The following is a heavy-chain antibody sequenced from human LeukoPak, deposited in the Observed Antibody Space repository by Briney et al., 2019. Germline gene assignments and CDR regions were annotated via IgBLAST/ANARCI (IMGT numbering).Heavy chain of an antibody. CDR3: ARTDCSGGSCYSNWFDP. D-gene: IGHD2-15*01. CDR1: GGTFSSYA. Sequence: EASVKVSCKASGGTFSSYAISWVRQAPGQGLEWMGGIIPIFGTANYAQKFQGRVTITTDESTSTAYMELSSLRSEDTAVYYCARTDCSGGSCYSNWFDPWGQGTLVTVSS. CDR2: IIPIFGTA. V-gene: IGHV1-69*05. J-gene: IGHJ5*02.